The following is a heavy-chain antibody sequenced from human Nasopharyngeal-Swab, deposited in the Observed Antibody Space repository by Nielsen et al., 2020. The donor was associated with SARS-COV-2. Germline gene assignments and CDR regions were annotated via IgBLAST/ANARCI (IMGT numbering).Heavy chain of an antibody. CDR2: IYWDDDK. CDR3: AHSWLNYYDSSMNWFDP. CDR1: GFSLSTSGVG. J-gene: IGHJ5*02. D-gene: IGHD3-22*01. V-gene: IGHV2-5*02. Sequence: SGPTLVKPTQTLTLTCTFSGFSLSTSGVGVGWIRQPPGKALEWLALIYWDDDKRYSPSLKSRLTITKDTSKNQVVLTMTNMDPVDTATYYCAHSWLNYYDSSMNWFDPWGQGTLVTVSS.